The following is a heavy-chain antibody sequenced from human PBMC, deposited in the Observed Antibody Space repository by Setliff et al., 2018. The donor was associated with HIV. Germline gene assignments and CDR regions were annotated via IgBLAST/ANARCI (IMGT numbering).Heavy chain of an antibody. V-gene: IGHV3-23*03. D-gene: IGHD6-19*01. CDR2: IYSGGSAT. CDR1: GFTFRMYP. J-gene: IGHJ4*02. CDR3: RSYQYSSAWASDY. Sequence: GGSLRLSCAASGFTFRMYPMHWVRQVPGKGLEWASAIYSGGSATYYADSVKGRFTISRDDSKNTFSLQMNSLRADDTAVYYCRSYQYSSAWASDYWGQGTLVTVSS.